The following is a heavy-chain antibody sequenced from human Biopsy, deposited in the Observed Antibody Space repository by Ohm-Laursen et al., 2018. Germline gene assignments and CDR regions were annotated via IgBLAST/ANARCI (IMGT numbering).Heavy chain of an antibody. V-gene: IGHV4-59*08. J-gene: IGHJ4*02. Sequence: PSQTLSLTCSVSGDSISTYYWSWIRQPPGKGLEWIGYVYYTGSTDYNPSLKSRVTISVDTSKNQFSLKLSSVTAADTAGYYCARGQALKSFDYWGQGTLVTVSS. CDR3: ARGQALKSFDY. CDR2: VYYTGST. CDR1: GDSISTYY.